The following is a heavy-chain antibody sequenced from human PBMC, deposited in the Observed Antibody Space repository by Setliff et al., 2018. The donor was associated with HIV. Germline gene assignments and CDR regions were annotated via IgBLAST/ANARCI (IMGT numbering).Heavy chain of an antibody. CDR3: ATTSRSASHDY. J-gene: IGHJ4*02. CDR2: INQDGRER. V-gene: IGHV3-7*03. CDR1: GFSLSKYW. Sequence: LRLSCAASGFSLSKYWMSWVRQAPGKGLEWVANINQDGRERYYVDSLKGRLTISRDNARNSVYLQMNSLRVEDTAVYYCATTSRSASHDYWGQGTLVTVSS.